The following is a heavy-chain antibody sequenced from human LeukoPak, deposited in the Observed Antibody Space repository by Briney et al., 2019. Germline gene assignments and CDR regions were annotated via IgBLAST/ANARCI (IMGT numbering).Heavy chain of an antibody. J-gene: IGHJ6*03. D-gene: IGHD3-10*01. V-gene: IGHV4-38-2*02. CDR3: ARDSLQFGRDMDV. Sequence: SETLSLTCTVSGYSISSGYYWGWIRQPPGKGLEWIGRIYTSGSTNYDPSLKSRVTMSVDTSKNQFSLKLSSVTAADTAVYYCARDSLQFGRDMDVWGKGTTVTISS. CDR2: IYTSGST. CDR1: GYSISSGYY.